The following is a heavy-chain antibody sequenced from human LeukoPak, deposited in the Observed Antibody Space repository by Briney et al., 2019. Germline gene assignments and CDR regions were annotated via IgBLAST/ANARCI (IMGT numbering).Heavy chain of an antibody. J-gene: IGHJ4*02. CDR3: VRGQLWSYYHDY. Sequence: GRSLRLSCAASGFTFSSYWLHWVRQAPGKGLVWVSRIKGDERSTNYADSVKGRFTISRDNAKNTVYLEMNSLRAEDTAVYYCVRGQLWSYYHDYWGQGTLVTVSS. V-gene: IGHV3-74*01. D-gene: IGHD5-18*01. CDR1: GFTFSSYW. CDR2: IKGDERST.